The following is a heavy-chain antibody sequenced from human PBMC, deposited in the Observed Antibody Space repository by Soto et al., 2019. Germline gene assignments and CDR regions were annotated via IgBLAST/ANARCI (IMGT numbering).Heavy chain of an antibody. D-gene: IGHD5-12*01. V-gene: IGHV1-46*03. Sequence: GASVKVSCKASGGTFSSYAISWVRQAPGQGLEWMGRIIPSGGSTSYAQKFQGRVTITRDTSTSTVYMELSSLRSEDTAVYYCARSRYSGYDYNYYYYGMDVWGQGTTVTVSS. CDR1: GGTFSSYA. CDR3: ARSRYSGYDYNYYYYGMDV. CDR2: IIPSGGST. J-gene: IGHJ6*02.